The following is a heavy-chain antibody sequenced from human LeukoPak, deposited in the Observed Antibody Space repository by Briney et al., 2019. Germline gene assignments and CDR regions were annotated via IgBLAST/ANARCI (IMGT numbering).Heavy chain of an antibody. V-gene: IGHV4-61*02. D-gene: IGHD2-21*02. CDR2: IYTSGST. J-gene: IGHJ5*02. CDR1: GGSISSGSDY. Sequence: SQTLSLTCTVSGGSISSGSDYWSWIRQPAGKGLEWIGRIYTSGSTNYNPSLKSRVTISVDTSKNQFSLKLSSVTAADTAVYYCARDIAYCGGDCYVQFDPWGQGTLVTVSS. CDR3: ARDIAYCGGDCYVQFDP.